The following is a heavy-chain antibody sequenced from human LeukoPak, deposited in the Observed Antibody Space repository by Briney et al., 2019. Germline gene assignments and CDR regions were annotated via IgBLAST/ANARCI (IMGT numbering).Heavy chain of an antibody. CDR3: AREEEGGTFDY. V-gene: IGHV1-46*01. D-gene: IGHD3-16*01. CDR2: IRHSGGT. J-gene: IGHJ4*01. Sequence: ASVKVSFKASGYTFTNYYMHWVRQAPGQGLEWMGIIRHSGGTIYAQKFQGRVAMTGDTSTSTVCMELSSLRSEDTALYYCAREEEGGTFDYWGQGTLVTVSS. CDR1: GYTFTNYY.